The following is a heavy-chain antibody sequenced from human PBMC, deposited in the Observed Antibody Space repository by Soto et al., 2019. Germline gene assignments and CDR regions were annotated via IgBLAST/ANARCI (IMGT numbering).Heavy chain of an antibody. J-gene: IGHJ4*02. V-gene: IGHV4-59*01. CDR3: ARGGRWPDY. CDR1: GGSISSYY. D-gene: IGHD1-26*01. CDR2: IYYSGST. Sequence: LETLSLTCTVSGGSISSYYWSWIRQPPGKGLEWIGYIYYSGSTNYNPSLKSRVTISVDTSKNQFSLKLSSVTAADTAVYYCARGGRWPDYWGQGTLVTVSS.